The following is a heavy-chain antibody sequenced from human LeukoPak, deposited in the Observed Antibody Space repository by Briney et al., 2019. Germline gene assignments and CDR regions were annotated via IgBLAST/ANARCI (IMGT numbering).Heavy chain of an antibody. J-gene: IGHJ5*02. D-gene: IGHD5-18*01. CDR2: IKSKTHGETT. Sequence: GGSLRLSCVDSGFTFSDAWMNWVRQVPGKGLEWIGRIKSKTHGETTEYAAPVKGRFTISRDDSKNTLYLQMNSPKIEDSGLYYCATRGATYTYGYSWFDPWGQGTLVTVSS. V-gene: IGHV3-15*01. CDR3: ATRGATYTYGYSWFDP. CDR1: GFTFSDAW.